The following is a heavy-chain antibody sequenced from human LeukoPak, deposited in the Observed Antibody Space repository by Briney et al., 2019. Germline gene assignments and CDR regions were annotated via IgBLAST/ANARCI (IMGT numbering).Heavy chain of an antibody. Sequence: SETLSPTCTVSGGSISSSSYYWGWIRQPPGKGLEWIGSIYYSGSTYYNPSLKSRVAISVDTSKNQFSLKLSSVTAADTAVYYCARGSKAAPGTFDYWGQGTLVTVSS. V-gene: IGHV4-39*07. CDR2: IYYSGST. CDR3: ARGSKAAPGTFDY. J-gene: IGHJ4*02. CDR1: GGSISSSSYY. D-gene: IGHD6-13*01.